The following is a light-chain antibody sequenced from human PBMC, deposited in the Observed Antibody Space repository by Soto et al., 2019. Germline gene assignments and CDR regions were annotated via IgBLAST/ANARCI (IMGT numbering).Light chain of an antibody. CDR3: QQANSFPPTT. CDR2: TTS. V-gene: IGKV1-12*01. CDR1: QGVRDW. J-gene: IGKJ1*01. Sequence: DIQMTQSPSSVSASVGDRVTITCRASQGVRDWVAWYQQKPGKAPKLLFSTTSTLDDGVPSRLSGSASGTDFTLTISRLQPEAFATYYCQQANSFPPTTFGQGTKVEIK.